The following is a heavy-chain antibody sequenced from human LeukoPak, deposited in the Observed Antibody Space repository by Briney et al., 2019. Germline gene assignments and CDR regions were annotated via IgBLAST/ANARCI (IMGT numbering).Heavy chain of an antibody. D-gene: IGHD3-22*01. CDR2: INHSGST. CDR1: GGSFSGYY. CDR3: ARGLYDSSGYRY. V-gene: IGHV4-34*01. Sequence: SETLSLTCAVYGGSFSGYYWSWIRQPPGKGLEWIGEINHSGSTNYNPSLKSRVTISVDTSKNQFSLKLSSVTAADTAVYYCARGLYDSSGYRYWGQVTLVTVSS. J-gene: IGHJ4*02.